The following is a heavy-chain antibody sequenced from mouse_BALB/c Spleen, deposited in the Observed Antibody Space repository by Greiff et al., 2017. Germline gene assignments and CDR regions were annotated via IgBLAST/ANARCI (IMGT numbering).Heavy chain of an antibody. J-gene: IGHJ4*01. D-gene: IGHD1-1*01. CDR2: ISYSGST. CDR3: AEFYYGSSYLAMDY. CDR1: GYSITSDYA. V-gene: IGHV3-2*02. Sequence: EVQLQESGPGLVKPSQSLSLTCTVTGYSITSDYAWNWIRQFPGDKLEWMGYISYSGSTSYNPSLKSRISITRDTSKNQFFLQLNSVTTEDTATYYCAEFYYGSSYLAMDYWGQGTSVTVSS.